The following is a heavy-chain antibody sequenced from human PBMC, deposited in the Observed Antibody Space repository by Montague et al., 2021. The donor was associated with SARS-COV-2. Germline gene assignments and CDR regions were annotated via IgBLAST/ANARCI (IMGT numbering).Heavy chain of an antibody. D-gene: IGHD3-10*01. CDR1: GDSVSRSY. Sequence: SETLSLTCTVAGDSVSRSYWNWIRQSPGKGLEWIGNIYYYGSVNYNPSLKSRLSISLDTSKNQLSLTLTSVTAADTATYYCARQITMVREPFDSWGQGTLVLVPS. CDR2: IYYYGSV. CDR3: ARQITMVREPFDS. J-gene: IGHJ4*02. V-gene: IGHV4-59*08.